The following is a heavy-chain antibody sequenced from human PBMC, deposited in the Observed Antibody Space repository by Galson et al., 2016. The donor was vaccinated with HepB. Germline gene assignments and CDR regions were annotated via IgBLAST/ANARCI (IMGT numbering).Heavy chain of an antibody. CDR2: ISYDGGKN. Sequence: SLRLSCAASGFTFSSYGMHWVRQAPGTGLEWVAVISYDGGKNYYSDSVKGRFTISRDNSKNTLSLQMTSLRGDDSAVYYCAKDLDPGTVVTPTGVGYYYYGLDVWGQGTTVTVSS. D-gene: IGHD2-2*01. CDR3: AKDLDPGTVVTPTGVGYYYYGLDV. J-gene: IGHJ6*02. CDR1: GFTFSSYG. V-gene: IGHV3-30*18.